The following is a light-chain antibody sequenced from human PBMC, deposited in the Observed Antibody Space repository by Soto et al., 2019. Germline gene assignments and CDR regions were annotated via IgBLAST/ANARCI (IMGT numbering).Light chain of an antibody. J-gene: IGKJ1*01. V-gene: IGKV3-15*01. CDR2: GAY. CDR1: QSVSSS. Sequence: EIVMTQSPATLSVSPGERAALSGRASQSVSSSALDWYQQQTGQDPRRLIYGAYTRATCIPVRFSRSASGTEFTLTISSLQSEDCTVYYCQQYNKWPLTFGQGTKVDI. CDR3: QQYNKWPLT.